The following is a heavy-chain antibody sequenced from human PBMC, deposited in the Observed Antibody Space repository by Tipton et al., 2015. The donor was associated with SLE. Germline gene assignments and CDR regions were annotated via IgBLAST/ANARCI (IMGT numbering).Heavy chain of an antibody. J-gene: IGHJ2*01. Sequence: SLRLSCAASGFTFSSYSMNWVRQAPGKGLEWVSYISSSSSIIYYADSVKGRFTISRDNAKNSLYLQMNSLRDEDTAVYYCARAGANYYYDSSGYYYSYWYFDLWGRGTLVTVSS. CDR1: GFTFSSYS. CDR2: ISSSSSII. V-gene: IGHV3-48*02. CDR3: ARAGANYYYDSSGYYYSYWYFDL. D-gene: IGHD3-22*01.